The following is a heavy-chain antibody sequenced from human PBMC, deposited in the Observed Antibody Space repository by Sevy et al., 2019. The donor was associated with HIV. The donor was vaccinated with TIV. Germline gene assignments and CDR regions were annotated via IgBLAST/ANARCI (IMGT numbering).Heavy chain of an antibody. CDR1: GFTFNSYW. J-gene: IGHJ6*02. Sequence: GGSLRLSCAASGFTFNSYWMSWVRQAPGKGVEWVANIKKDGSEKYYVDSVKGRFTISRDNAKNSLYLQMDSLRAEDTAVYYCARDCSSANCLWGMDVWGQGTTVTVSS. CDR2: IKKDGSEK. V-gene: IGHV3-7*03. D-gene: IGHD2-2*01. CDR3: ARDCSSANCLWGMDV.